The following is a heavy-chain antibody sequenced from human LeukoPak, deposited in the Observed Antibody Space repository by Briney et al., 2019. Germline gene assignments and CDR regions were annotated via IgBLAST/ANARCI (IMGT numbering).Heavy chain of an antibody. CDR2: IWYDGSNK. CDR1: GFTFSSYG. J-gene: IGHJ6*02. V-gene: IGHV3-33*01. D-gene: IGHD1-1*01. CDR3: ARSLDFYYYGIDV. Sequence: GGSLRLSCAASGFTFSSYGMHWVRQAPAKGLEGVPVIWYDGSNKYYADSVKGRFTISRDNSKNTLYLQMNSLRAEDTAVYYCARSLDFYYYGIDVWGQGTTVTVSS.